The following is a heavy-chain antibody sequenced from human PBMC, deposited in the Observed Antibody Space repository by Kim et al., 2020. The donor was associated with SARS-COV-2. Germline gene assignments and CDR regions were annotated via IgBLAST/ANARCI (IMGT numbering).Heavy chain of an antibody. CDR1: SDSISSYY. J-gene: IGHJ4*02. Sequence: SETLSLTCTVSSDSISSYYWSWIRQLPGKGLEWLGYIYYSGSTDYNPSLKSRVTISWDTSKNQVSLDVISVSAADTAVYYCTRSEGRGSWHQFDYWGQG. CDR2: IYYSGST. CDR3: TRSEGRGSWHQFDY. D-gene: IGHD6-13*01. V-gene: IGHV4-59*01.